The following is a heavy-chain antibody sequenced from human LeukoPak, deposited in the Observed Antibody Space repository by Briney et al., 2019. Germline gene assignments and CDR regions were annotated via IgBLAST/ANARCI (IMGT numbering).Heavy chain of an antibody. J-gene: IGHJ4*02. CDR1: GFTVANNY. D-gene: IGHD5-18*01. V-gene: IGHV3-66*01. CDR2: IYSGGGT. Sequence: GGSLRLSCAASGFTVANNYMSWVRQAPGKGLEWVSVIYSGGGTYYADSVKGRFTISRDNSKNTLYLHMNSLRAEDTAVYYCARAMLQLWLTPQFWGQGTLVTVSS. CDR3: ARAMLQLWLTPQF.